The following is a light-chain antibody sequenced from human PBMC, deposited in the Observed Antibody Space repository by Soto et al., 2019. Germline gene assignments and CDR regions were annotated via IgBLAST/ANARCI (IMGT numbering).Light chain of an antibody. Sequence: TQSPSSLSASVVDRVTISCRASQGIGNALAWYQQKPGQAPRLLIYGASSRATGIPDRFSGGGSGTDFTLTISRLEPEDFAVYYCQQYGSSGTFGQGTKVDI. CDR2: GAS. CDR3: QQYGSSGT. J-gene: IGKJ1*01. CDR1: QGIGNA. V-gene: IGKV3-20*01.